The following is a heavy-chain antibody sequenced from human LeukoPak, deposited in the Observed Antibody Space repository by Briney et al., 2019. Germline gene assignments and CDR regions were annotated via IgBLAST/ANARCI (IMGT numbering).Heavy chain of an antibody. CDR2: ISSDGSTT. Sequence: GGSLRLSCAASGFTFSSYWMHWVRQAPGRGLVWVSRISSDGSTTTYADSVKGRFTISRDNAKNTLYLQMNSLRAEDTAVYYCARRRAVVGLGNWFDPCGQGTLVTVSS. D-gene: IGHD3/OR15-3a*01. J-gene: IGHJ5*02. CDR1: GFTFSSYW. CDR3: ARRRAVVGLGNWFDP. V-gene: IGHV3-74*01.